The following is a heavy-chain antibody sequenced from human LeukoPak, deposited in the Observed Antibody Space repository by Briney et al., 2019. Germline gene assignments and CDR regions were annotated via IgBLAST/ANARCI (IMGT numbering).Heavy chain of an antibody. CDR2: ISSSGDYK. Sequence: GGSLRLSCAASGFTFTTYTINWVRQAPGKGLQWVSSISSSGDYKFYADSVKGRFTVSRDNAKNSLYLQMNSLRAEDTAVYYCARRAGAYSHPYDYWGQGTLVTVSS. J-gene: IGHJ4*02. V-gene: IGHV3-21*04. CDR3: ARRAGAYSHPYDY. D-gene: IGHD4/OR15-4a*01. CDR1: GFTFTTYT.